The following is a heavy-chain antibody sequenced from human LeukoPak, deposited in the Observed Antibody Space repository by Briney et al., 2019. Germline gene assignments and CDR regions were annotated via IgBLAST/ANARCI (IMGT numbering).Heavy chain of an antibody. CDR3: ARGPAPYSSTPADY. D-gene: IGHD6-13*01. CDR2: IWYDGSNK. J-gene: IGHJ4*02. V-gene: IGHV3-33*01. Sequence: AGRSLRLSSAASGFTFSSYGMHWVRQAPGKGLEWVAVIWYDGSNKYYADSVKGRFTISRDNSKNTLYLQMNSLRAEDTAVYYCARGPAPYSSTPADYWGQGTLVTVSS. CDR1: GFTFSSYG.